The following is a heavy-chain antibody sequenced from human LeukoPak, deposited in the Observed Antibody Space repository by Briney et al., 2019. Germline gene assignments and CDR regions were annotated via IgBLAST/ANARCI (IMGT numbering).Heavy chain of an antibody. D-gene: IGHD3-3*01. V-gene: IGHV3-48*02. CDR1: GFTFSSYA. CDR3: AKMEMEWLPD. J-gene: IGHJ4*02. CDR2: ITSSSNI. Sequence: GGSLRLSCEASGFTFSSYAMAWVRQAPGKGLEWLSYITSSSNINYADSVKGRFTISRDNAKNSLYLQMNSLRDEDTAVYYCAKMEMEWLPDWGQGALVTVSS.